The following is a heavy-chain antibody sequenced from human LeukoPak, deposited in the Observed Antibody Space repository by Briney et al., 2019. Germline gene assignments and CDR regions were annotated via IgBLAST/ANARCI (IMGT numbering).Heavy chain of an antibody. Sequence: PSETLSLTCTVSGDSISGHYWSWIRQPPGKGLEWIGYIYYSGSTNYNPSLKSRVTISVDTSKNQLSLKLSSVTAADTAVYYCARAPGEDCSSTSCTQPNYYYYYYMDVWGKGTTVTVSS. V-gene: IGHV4-59*11. J-gene: IGHJ6*03. CDR1: GDSISGHY. CDR2: IYYSGST. CDR3: ARAPGEDCSSTSCTQPNYYYYYYMDV. D-gene: IGHD2-2*01.